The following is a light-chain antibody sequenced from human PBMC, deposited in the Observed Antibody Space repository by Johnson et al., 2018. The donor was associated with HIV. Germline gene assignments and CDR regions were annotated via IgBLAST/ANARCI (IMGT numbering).Light chain of an antibody. CDR3: GTWDSSLSAGYV. V-gene: IGLV1-51*01. CDR1: SSNIGNNY. Sequence: QSVLTQPPSVSAAPGQKVTISCSGSSSNIGNNYVSWYQQLPGTATKLLIYDNNKRPSGIPDRFSGSKSGTSATLGITGLQTGDEADYYCGTWDSSLSAGYVFGNGTQVPDL. CDR2: DNN. J-gene: IGLJ1*01.